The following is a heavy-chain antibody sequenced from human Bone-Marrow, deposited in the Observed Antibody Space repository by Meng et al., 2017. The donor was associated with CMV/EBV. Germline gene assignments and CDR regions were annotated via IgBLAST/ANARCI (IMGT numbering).Heavy chain of an antibody. CDR1: GFTFSNYA. CDR2: VSYDGSNK. D-gene: IGHD3-10*01. V-gene: IGHV3-30*04. CDR3: AIDTRSYPTGVHY. J-gene: IGHJ4*02. Sequence: GGSLRLSCAASGFTFSNYAIHWVRQAPGKGLEWVAVVSYDGSNKYYADSVKGRFTISRDNSKPSLYLEMNSLRPEDTAVYYCAIDTRSYPTGVHYWGQGNLVTVSS.